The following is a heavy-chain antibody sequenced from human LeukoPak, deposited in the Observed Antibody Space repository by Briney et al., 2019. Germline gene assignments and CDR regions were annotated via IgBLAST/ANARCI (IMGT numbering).Heavy chain of an antibody. CDR3: ARDDDNYYGSGSGFDY. D-gene: IGHD3-10*01. CDR2: ISSSGSTI. Sequence: GGSLRLSRAASGFTLSSYEMNWVRQAPGKGLEWVSYISSSGSTIYYADSVKGRFTISRDNAKNSLYLQMNSLRAEDTAVYHCARDDDNYYGSGSGFDYWGQGTLVTVSS. V-gene: IGHV3-48*03. CDR1: GFTLSSYE. J-gene: IGHJ4*02.